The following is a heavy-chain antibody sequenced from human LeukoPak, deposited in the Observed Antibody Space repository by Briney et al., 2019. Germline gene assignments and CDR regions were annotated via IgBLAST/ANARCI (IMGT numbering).Heavy chain of an antibody. CDR2: FDPEDGET. J-gene: IGHJ4*02. CDR3: ATALGWNYKFAY. Sequence: ASVKVSCKVSGYTLTELSMHWVRQAPGKGLEWMGGFDPEDGETIYAQKFQGRVTMTEDTSTDTAYMELSSLRSEDTAVYYRATALGWNYKFAYWGQGTLVTVSS. CDR1: GYTLTELS. D-gene: IGHD1-7*01. V-gene: IGHV1-24*01.